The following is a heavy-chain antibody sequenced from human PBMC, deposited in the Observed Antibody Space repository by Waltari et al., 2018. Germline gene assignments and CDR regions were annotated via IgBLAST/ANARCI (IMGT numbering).Heavy chain of an antibody. CDR3: ARYRGGMVRGVIDFDY. J-gene: IGHJ4*02. D-gene: IGHD3-10*01. CDR2: IYYSGST. Sequence: QVQLQESGPGLVKPSETLSLTCTVSGGSISSHYWSWIRQPPGKGLEWIGYIYYSGSTNYNPSLKSRVTISVDTSKNQFSLKLSSVTAADTAVYYCARYRGGMVRGVIDFDYWGQGTLVTVSS. CDR1: GGSISSHY. V-gene: IGHV4-59*11.